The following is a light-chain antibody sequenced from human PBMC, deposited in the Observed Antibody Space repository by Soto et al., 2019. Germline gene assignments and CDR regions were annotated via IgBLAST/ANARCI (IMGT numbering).Light chain of an antibody. CDR3: QRFGSSPMYS. CDR2: GTS. CDR1: QTVSSPY. Sequence: EVVLTQSPGTLSLSPGETATLSCRASQTVSSPYFAWYQQKPGQSPRLLIYGTSRRATGVPDRFSGSGSGTDFTLTISRLEPEDVAVYYCQRFGSSPMYSFGQGTKLEIK. V-gene: IGKV3-20*01. J-gene: IGKJ2*03.